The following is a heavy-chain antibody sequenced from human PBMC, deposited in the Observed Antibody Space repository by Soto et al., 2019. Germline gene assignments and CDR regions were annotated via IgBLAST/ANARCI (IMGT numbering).Heavy chain of an antibody. CDR3: ARDASPTYYYDSSGYSYFDY. J-gene: IGHJ4*02. CDR1: GFTFSSYH. D-gene: IGHD3-22*01. CDR2: ISSSSTYI. Sequence: GGSLRLSCAASGFTFSSYHMNWVRQAPGKGLEWVSSISSSSTYIYYADSVKGRFTISRDNAKNSLYLQMNSLRAEDTAVYYCARDASPTYYYDSSGYSYFDYWGQGTLVTVSS. V-gene: IGHV3-21*01.